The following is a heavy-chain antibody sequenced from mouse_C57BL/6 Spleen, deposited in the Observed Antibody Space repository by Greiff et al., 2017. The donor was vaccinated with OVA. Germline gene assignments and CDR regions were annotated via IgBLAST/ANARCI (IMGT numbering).Heavy chain of an antibody. D-gene: IGHD1-1*01. CDR1: EYEFPSHD. CDR2: INSDGGST. CDR3: ARRGITTVVATDWYFDV. J-gene: IGHJ1*03. Sequence: EVQLVESGGGLVQPGESLKLSCESNEYEFPSHDMSWVRKTPEKRLELVAAINSDGGSTYYPDTMERRFIISRDNTKKTLYLQMSSLRSEDTALYYCARRGITTVVATDWYFDVWGTGTTVTVSS. V-gene: IGHV5-2*01.